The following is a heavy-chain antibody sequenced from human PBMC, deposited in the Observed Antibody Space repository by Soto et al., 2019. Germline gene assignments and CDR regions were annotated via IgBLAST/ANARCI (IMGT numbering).Heavy chain of an antibody. CDR2: VYSGGST. D-gene: IGHD6-13*01. J-gene: IGHJ4*02. V-gene: IGHV3-66*01. CDR3: ARDLGLVAAAGTGDY. Sequence: GGSLRLSCAASGLTFSSYRMHWVRQAPGKGLEWVSVVYSGGSTFYADSVKGRFTISRDNSKNTLYLQMNGLRAEDTAVYYCARDLGLVAAAGTGDYWGQGTLVTVSS. CDR1: GLTFSSYR.